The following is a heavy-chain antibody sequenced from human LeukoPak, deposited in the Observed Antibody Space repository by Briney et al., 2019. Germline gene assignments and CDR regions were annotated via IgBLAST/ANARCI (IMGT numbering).Heavy chain of an antibody. Sequence: SVKVSCKASGGTFSSYAISWVRQAPGQGLEWMGRIIPILGIANYAQKFQGRVTITADKSTSTAYMELSSLRFEDTAVYYCARYSDGGSSDYFDYWGQGTLVTVSS. CDR3: ARYSDGGSSDYFDY. D-gene: IGHD4-23*01. CDR1: GGTFSSYA. V-gene: IGHV1-69*04. CDR2: IIPILGIA. J-gene: IGHJ4*02.